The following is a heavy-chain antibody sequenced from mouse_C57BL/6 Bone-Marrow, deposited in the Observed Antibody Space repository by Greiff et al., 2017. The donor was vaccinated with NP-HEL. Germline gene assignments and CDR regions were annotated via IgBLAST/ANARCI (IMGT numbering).Heavy chain of an antibody. J-gene: IGHJ4*01. CDR3: ARDDYGAMDY. V-gene: IGHV5-4*01. Sequence: EVKVVESGGGLVKPGGSLKLSCAASGFTFSSYAMSWVRQTPEKRLEWVATISDGGSYTYYPDNVKGRFTISRDNAKNNRYLQMSHLKSEDTAMYYCARDDYGAMDYWGQGTSVTVSS. CDR2: ISDGGSYT. D-gene: IGHD1-1*02. CDR1: GFTFSSYA.